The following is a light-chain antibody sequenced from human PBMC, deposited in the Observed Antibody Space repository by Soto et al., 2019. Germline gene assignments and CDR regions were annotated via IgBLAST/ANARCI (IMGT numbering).Light chain of an antibody. V-gene: IGLV2-14*01. CDR2: EVS. J-gene: IGLJ1*01. CDR3: SSYTSSSTLV. Sequence: QSALTQPASVSGSPGQSITISCTGTSSDVGGYNYVSWYQQHPGKGPKLMIYEVSNRPSGVSNRFSGSKSGTTASLTISGLQAEDEAHYYCSSYTSSSTLVFGTGTKVTVL. CDR1: SSDVGGYNY.